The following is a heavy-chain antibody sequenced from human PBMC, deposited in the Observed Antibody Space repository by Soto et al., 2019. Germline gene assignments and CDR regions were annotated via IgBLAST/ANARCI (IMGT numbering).Heavy chain of an antibody. CDR3: ARGRDQWLPLDNWFDP. V-gene: IGHV1-8*01. J-gene: IGHJ5*02. D-gene: IGHD6-19*01. CDR1: GYTFTSYD. CDR2: MNPNSGNT. Sequence: ASVKVSCKASGYTFTSYDINWVRQATGQGLEWVGWMNPNSGNTGYAQKFQGRVTMTRNTSISTAYMELSSLRSEDTAVYYCARGRDQWLPLDNWFDPWGQGTLVTVSS.